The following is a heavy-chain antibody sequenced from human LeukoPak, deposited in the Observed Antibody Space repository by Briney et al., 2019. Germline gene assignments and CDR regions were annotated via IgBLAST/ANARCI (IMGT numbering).Heavy chain of an antibody. V-gene: IGHV3-21*01. D-gene: IGHD4-17*01. CDR2: ISSSSSYI. J-gene: IGHJ5*02. Sequence: GGSLRLSCAASGFTFSSYSMNWVRQAPGKGLEWVSSISSSSSYIYYADSVKGRFTISRDNAKNTLYLQMNSLRAEDTAVYYCARARGLGYGDDVRWFDPWGQGTLVTVSS. CDR1: GFTFSSYS. CDR3: ARARGLGYGDDVRWFDP.